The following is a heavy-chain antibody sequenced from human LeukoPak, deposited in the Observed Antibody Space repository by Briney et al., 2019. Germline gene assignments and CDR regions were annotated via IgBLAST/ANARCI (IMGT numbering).Heavy chain of an antibody. V-gene: IGHV1-69*13. CDR3: ARGIVVVPAAPGWFDP. CDR1: GGTFSSYA. Sequence: GASVKVSCKASGGTFSSYAISWVRQAPGQGLEWMGGIIPIFGTANYAQKFQGRVTITADESTSTAYMELSSLRSEDTAVYYCARGIVVVPAAPGWFDPWGQGTLVTVSS. J-gene: IGHJ5*02. D-gene: IGHD2-2*01. CDR2: IIPIFGTA.